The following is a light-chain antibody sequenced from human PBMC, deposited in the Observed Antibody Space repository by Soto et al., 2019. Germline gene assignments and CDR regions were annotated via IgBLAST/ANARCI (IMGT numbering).Light chain of an antibody. Sequence: EIGLTQSPGTLSLSPGERATLSCRASQSVSSSYLAWYQQKPGQAPRLLIYGASSRATGIPDRFRGSGSGTDFTLNISRLEPEDFAVYYCQQDGSSPWTFGQGTKVEIK. J-gene: IGKJ1*01. CDR2: GAS. V-gene: IGKV3-20*01. CDR1: QSVSSSY. CDR3: QQDGSSPWT.